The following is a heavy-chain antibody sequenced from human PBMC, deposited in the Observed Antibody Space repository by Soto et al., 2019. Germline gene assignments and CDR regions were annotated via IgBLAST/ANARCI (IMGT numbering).Heavy chain of an antibody. J-gene: IGHJ4*02. Sequence: QVQLMQSAAEVKKPGASVKVSCKTSGYTLINFVMHWVRQAPGQGLEWMGRNRGYNADTSYEQKFQGRITMTVDTSTTTGYMESIALRSDDTAYYYCARGRPRNPDYWGQGTLVTVSS. CDR3: ARGRPRNPDY. CDR2: NRGYNADT. V-gene: IGHV1-18*04. CDR1: GYTLINFV.